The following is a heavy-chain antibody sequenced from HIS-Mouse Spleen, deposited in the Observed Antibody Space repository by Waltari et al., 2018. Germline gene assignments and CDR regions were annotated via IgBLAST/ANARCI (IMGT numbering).Heavy chain of an antibody. D-gene: IGHD7-27*01. CDR2: IEPNSGDT. J-gene: IGHJ3*02. CDR1: GYTFTGYY. V-gene: IGHV1-2*02. CDR3: AASNWGGAFDI. Sequence: QVQLVQSGAEVKKPGASVKVSCKASGYTFTGYYMHWVRQAPGHGLEWLGWIEPNSGDTNYDRKVRSRVTMTRDTSIRTAYMELRRLRSDDTAVYYCAASNWGGAFDIWGQGTMVTVSS.